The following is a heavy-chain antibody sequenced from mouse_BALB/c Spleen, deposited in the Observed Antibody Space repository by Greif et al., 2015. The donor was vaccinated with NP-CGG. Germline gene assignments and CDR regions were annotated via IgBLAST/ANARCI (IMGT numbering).Heavy chain of an antibody. D-gene: IGHD1-1*01. CDR2: INPSNGGT. V-gene: IGHV1S81*02. Sequence: VKLMESGAELVKPGASVKLSCKASGYTFTSYYMYWVKQRPGQGLEWIGEINPSNGGTNFNEKFKSKATLTVDKSSSTAYMQLSSLTSEDSAVYCCTRRGIMKLRGAMDYWGQGTSVTVSS. CDR1: GYTFTSYY. J-gene: IGHJ4*01. CDR3: TRRGIMKLRGAMDY.